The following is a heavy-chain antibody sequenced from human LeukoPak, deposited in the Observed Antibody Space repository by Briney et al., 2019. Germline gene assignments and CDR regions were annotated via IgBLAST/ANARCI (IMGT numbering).Heavy chain of an antibody. CDR2: INPNSGGT. Sequence: ASVKVSCKASGYTFTGYYMHWVLQAPGQGLEWMGWINPNSGGTNYAQKFQGRVTMTRDTSISTAYMELSRLRSDDTAVYYCARDRGGSYPFDYWGQGTLVTVSS. CDR3: ARDRGGSYPFDY. D-gene: IGHD1-26*01. J-gene: IGHJ4*02. V-gene: IGHV1-2*02. CDR1: GYTFTGYY.